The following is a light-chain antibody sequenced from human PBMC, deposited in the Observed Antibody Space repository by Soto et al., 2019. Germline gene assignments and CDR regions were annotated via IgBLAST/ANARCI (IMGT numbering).Light chain of an antibody. CDR2: ENN. V-gene: IGLV1-40*01. Sequence: QSVLTQPPSVSEAPGQRVTISCTGSSSNIGAGYEAHWYQQVPGTAPKLLIYENNNRPSGVPDRFSGSKSGTSASLAITWLQAEDEAEYYCRSYDSSLSGYVFGTGTKVTVL. CDR3: RSYDSSLSGYV. CDR1: SSNIGAGYE. J-gene: IGLJ1*01.